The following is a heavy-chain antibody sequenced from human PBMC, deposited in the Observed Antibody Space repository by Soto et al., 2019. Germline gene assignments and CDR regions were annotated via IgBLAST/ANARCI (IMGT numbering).Heavy chain of an antibody. CDR2: ISCCGGST. CDR3: AKADGEQWLLPHLDK. V-gene: IGHV3-23*01. D-gene: IGHD6-19*01. J-gene: IGHJ4*02. Sequence: EVQLLESGGGVGQPGGSLRLSCVASGFNFKKFAMSWVRQAPGEGLEWVSGISCCGGSTSYADSVKGRFSIARDDSTNTLSLQMNNLRVEDTAQYYCAKADGEQWLLPHLDKWGQGTLVTVS. CDR1: GFNFKKFA.